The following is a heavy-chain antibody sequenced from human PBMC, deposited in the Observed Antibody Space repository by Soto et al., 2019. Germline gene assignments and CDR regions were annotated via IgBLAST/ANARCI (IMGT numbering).Heavy chain of an antibody. J-gene: IGHJ6*02. V-gene: IGHV5-51*01. CDR3: ARGGWGPLSGSSPGDYYYYGMDV. CDR1: GYSFTSYW. D-gene: IGHD1-26*01. CDR2: IYPGDSDT. Sequence: GESLKISCKGSGYSFTSYWIGWVRQMPGKGLEWMGIIYPGDSDTRYSPSFQGQVTISADKSISTAYLQWSSLKASDTAMYYCARGGWGPLSGSSPGDYYYYGMDVWGQGTTVTSP.